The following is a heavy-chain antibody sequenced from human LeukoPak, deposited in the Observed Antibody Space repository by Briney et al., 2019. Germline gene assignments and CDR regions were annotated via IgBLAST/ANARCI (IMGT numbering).Heavy chain of an antibody. CDR3: ARDFCSGGSCYPDAFDI. Sequence: PGGSLRLSCAASGFTFSSYGMHWVRQAPGKGLEWVAVIWYDGTNTYYADSVKGRFTISRDNSKNTLYLQTNSLRAEDTAVYYCARDFCSGGSCYPDAFDIWGQGTMVTVSS. J-gene: IGHJ3*02. V-gene: IGHV3-33*01. CDR1: GFTFSSYG. D-gene: IGHD2-15*01. CDR2: IWYDGTNT.